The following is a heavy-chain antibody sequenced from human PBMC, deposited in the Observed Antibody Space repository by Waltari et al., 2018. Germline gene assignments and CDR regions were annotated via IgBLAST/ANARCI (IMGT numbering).Heavy chain of an antibody. Sequence: QITLKESGPTLVKPTQTITLTCTFSGFSLSTSGVGVGWIRQPPGKALEWLALIYWNDDKRYSPSLKSRLTITKDTSKNQVVLTMTNMDPVDTATYYCAHRPKGLPFLNYGSGSYSNNWFDPWGQGTLVTVSS. CDR3: AHRPKGLPFLNYGSGSYSNNWFDP. CDR1: GFSLSTSGVG. CDR2: IYWNDDK. D-gene: IGHD3-10*01. J-gene: IGHJ5*02. V-gene: IGHV2-5*01.